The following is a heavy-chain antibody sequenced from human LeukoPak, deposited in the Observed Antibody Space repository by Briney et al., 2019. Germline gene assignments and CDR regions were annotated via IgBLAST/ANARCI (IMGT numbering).Heavy chain of an antibody. D-gene: IGHD1-1*01. V-gene: IGHV3-21*04. CDR2: ISSSSSYI. CDR3: AKDRYSRVSQYYFDY. J-gene: IGHJ4*02. CDR1: GFTFSSYS. Sequence: GGSLRLSCAASGFTFSSYSMNWVRQAPGKGLEWVSSISSSSSYIYYADSVKGRFTISRDNAKNSLYLQMNSLRAEDTAVYYCAKDRYSRVSQYYFDYWGQGTLVTVSS.